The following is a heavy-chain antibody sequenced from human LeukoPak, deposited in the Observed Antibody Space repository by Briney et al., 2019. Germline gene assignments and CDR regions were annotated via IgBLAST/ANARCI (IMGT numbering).Heavy chain of an antibody. CDR3: ARDQGWQQFDY. CDR2: MNKDGSEK. Sequence: GASLRLSCAASGFSLISTWTASVRHPPREGLETLANMNKDGSEKYYVGSVKGRFTISRDNAKNSLYLQMNSLRAEDTAVYYCARDQGWQQFDYWGQGTLVTVSS. D-gene: IGHD4-23*01. J-gene: IGHJ4*02. V-gene: IGHV3-7*05. CDR1: GFSLISTW.